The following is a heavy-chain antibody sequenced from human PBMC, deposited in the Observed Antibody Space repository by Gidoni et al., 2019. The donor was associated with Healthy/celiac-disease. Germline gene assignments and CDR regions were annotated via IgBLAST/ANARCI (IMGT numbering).Heavy chain of an antibody. D-gene: IGHD5-18*01. CDR3: ARGWGGYSYGASFDY. Sequence: QVQLVQSGAEVTKPGSSVKVSCKAYGCIFSGYAISWVRQAPGQGLEWMGRIIPILGIANYAQKVQGRFTITADKSTSTAYMELSSLRSEDTAVYYCARGWGGYSYGASFDYWGQGTLVTVSS. V-gene: IGHV1-69*09. J-gene: IGHJ4*02. CDR1: GCIFSGYA. CDR2: IIPILGIA.